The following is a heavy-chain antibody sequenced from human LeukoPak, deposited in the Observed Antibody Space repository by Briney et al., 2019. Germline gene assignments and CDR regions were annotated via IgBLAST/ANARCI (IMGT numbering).Heavy chain of an antibody. CDR2: ISSSGSTI. J-gene: IGHJ4*02. V-gene: IGHV3-48*03. Sequence: GGSLRLSCAASGFTFSSYEMNWVRQAPGKGPEWVSYISSSGSTIYYADSVKGRFTISRDNAKNSLYLQMNSLRAEDTAVYYCARGDRYSSSWYTYYLDYWGQGTLVTVSS. CDR1: GFTFSSYE. D-gene: IGHD6-13*01. CDR3: ARGDRYSSSWYTYYLDY.